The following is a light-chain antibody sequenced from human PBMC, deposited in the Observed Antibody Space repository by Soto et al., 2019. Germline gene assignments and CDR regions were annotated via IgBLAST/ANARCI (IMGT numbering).Light chain of an antibody. CDR3: LQYSSHSWT. Sequence: IQMTQSPSSLSPSVGDRVTITCRASRSISDWLAWYQQKPGKAPELLIFDAFNLKSGVSSRFSGSGSGTEFTLTISRLQPDDVATYYCLQYSSHSWTFGQGTKVDIK. J-gene: IGKJ1*01. CDR1: RSISDW. CDR2: DAF. V-gene: IGKV1-5*01.